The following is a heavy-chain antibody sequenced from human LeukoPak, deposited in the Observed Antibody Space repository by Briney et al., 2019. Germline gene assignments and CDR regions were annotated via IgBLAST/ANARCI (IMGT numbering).Heavy chain of an antibody. CDR3: AIKEGDGYNYPIDY. D-gene: IGHD5-24*01. V-gene: IGHV3-7*03. CDR2: IKQDGSEK. J-gene: IGHJ4*02. Sequence: GGSLRLSCAASGFTFSSYWMSWVRQAPGKGLEWVANIKQDGSEKYYVDSVKGRFTISRDNAKNSLYLQMNRLRAEDTAVYYCAIKEGDGYNYPIDYWGQGTLVTVSS. CDR1: GFTFSSYW.